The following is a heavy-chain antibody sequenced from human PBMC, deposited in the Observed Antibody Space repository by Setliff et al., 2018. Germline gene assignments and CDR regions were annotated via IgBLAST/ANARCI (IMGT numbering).Heavy chain of an antibody. J-gene: IGHJ3*01. D-gene: IGHD1-26*01. CDR1: GDTLSNYW. CDR3: VRRHRGSANWAFEV. CDR2: IFPGDLDL. Sequence: GESLMTHCQGPGDTLSNYWIGWVRQTPGQGLEWMLLIFPGDLDLRHNQSFLRQVRISVDKPLSTAFLQWDSLKLSDTAIYYCVRRHRGSANWAFEVWGQGTMVTVSS. V-gene: IGHV5-51*01.